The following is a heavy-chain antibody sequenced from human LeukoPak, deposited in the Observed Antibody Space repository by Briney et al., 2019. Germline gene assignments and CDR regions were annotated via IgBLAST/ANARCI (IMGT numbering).Heavy chain of an antibody. CDR2: IIPIFGTA. J-gene: IGHJ5*02. CDR1: GGTFSSYA. Sequence: ASVKVSCKSSGGTFSSYAISWVRQPPGQGLEWMGGIIPIFGTANYAQKFQGRVTITADESTSTAYMELSSLRSEDTAVYYCARDLGYCSGGSCYARGSWFDPWGQGTLVTVSS. V-gene: IGHV1-69*01. CDR3: ARDLGYCSGGSCYARGSWFDP. D-gene: IGHD2-15*01.